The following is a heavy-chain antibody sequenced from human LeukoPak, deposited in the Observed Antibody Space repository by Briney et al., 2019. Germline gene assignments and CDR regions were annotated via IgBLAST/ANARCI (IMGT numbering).Heavy chain of an antibody. CDR2: IYTSGST. CDR1: GGSISSGSYY. D-gene: IGHD3-16*01. V-gene: IGHV4-61*02. CDR3: ASGGKDAFDI. Sequence: SETLSLTCTVSGGSISSGSYYWSWIRQPAGKGLEWIGRIYTSGSTNYNPSPKSRVTISVDTSKNQFSLKLSSVTAADTAVYYCASGGKDAFDIWGQGTMVTVSS. J-gene: IGHJ3*02.